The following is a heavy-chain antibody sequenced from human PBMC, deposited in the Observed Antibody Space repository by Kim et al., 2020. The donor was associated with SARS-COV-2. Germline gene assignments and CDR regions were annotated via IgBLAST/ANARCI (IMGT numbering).Heavy chain of an antibody. CDR3: ARAYSGSYYGEYYFDY. V-gene: IGHV4-39*07. CDR2: IYYSGST. CDR1: GGSISSSSYY. J-gene: IGHJ4*02. D-gene: IGHD1-26*01. Sequence: SETLSLTCTVSGGSISSSSYYWGWIRQPPGKGLEWIGSIYYSGSTYYNPSLKSRVTISVDTSKNQFSLKLSSVTAADTAVYYCARAYSGSYYGEYYFDYWGQGTLVTVSS.